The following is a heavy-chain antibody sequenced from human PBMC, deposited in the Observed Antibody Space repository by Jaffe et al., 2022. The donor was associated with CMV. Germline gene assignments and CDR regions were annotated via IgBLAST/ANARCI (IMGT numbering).Heavy chain of an antibody. CDR2: ISGSGGST. D-gene: IGHD3-16*01. V-gene: IGHV3-23*01. CDR3: AKETMGAMITFGGVNYGMDV. J-gene: IGHJ6*02. Sequence: EVQLLESGGGLVQPGGSLRLSCAASGFTFSSYAMSWVRQAPGKGLEWVSAISGSGGSTYYADSVKGRFTISRDNSKNTLYLQMNSLRAEDTAVYYCAKETMGAMITFGGVNYGMDVWGQGTTVTVSS. CDR1: GFTFSSYA.